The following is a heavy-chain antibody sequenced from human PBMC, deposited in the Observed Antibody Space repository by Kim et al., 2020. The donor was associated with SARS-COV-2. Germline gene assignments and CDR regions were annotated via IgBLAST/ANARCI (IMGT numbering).Heavy chain of an antibody. V-gene: IGHV1-69*04. D-gene: IGHD6-13*01. Sequence: SVKVSCKASGGTFSSYAISWVRQAPGQGLEWMGRIIPILGIANYAQKFQGRVTITADKSTSTAYMELSSLRSEDTAVYYCARDPPPQQLVEPSDYWGQGTLVTVSS. CDR2: IIPILGIA. J-gene: IGHJ4*02. CDR1: GGTFSSYA. CDR3: ARDPPPQQLVEPSDY.